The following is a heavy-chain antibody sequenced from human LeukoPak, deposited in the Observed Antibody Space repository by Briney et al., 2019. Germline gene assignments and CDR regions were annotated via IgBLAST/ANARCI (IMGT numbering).Heavy chain of an antibody. CDR3: ASRATVTTDRFWFDP. Sequence: GGSLRLSCAASGFTFDDHAMHWVRQAPGKGLEWVSGISWNSGDIGYADSVKGRLTISRDNAKNSLYLQMNSLRAEDTALYYCASRATVTTDRFWFDPWGQGTLVTVSS. CDR1: GFTFDDHA. CDR2: ISWNSGDI. D-gene: IGHD4-11*01. J-gene: IGHJ5*02. V-gene: IGHV3-9*01.